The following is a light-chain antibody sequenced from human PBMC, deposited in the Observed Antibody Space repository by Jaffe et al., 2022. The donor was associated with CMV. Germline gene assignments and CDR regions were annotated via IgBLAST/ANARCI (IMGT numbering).Light chain of an antibody. CDR2: DVS. Sequence: QSALTQPASVSGSPGQSITISCTGTSSDVGGYNYVSWYQQHPGKAPKLMISDVSNRPSGVSNRFSGSKSGNTASLTISGLQAEDEADYYCSSYTSNTTPWVFGGGTKLTVL. V-gene: IGLV2-14*03. CDR1: SSDVGGYNY. CDR3: SSYTSNTTPWV. J-gene: IGLJ3*02.